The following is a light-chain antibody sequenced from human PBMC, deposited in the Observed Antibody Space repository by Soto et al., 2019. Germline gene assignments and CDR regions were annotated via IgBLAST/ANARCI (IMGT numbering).Light chain of an antibody. V-gene: IGLV1-47*02. CDR1: SSNIGVNY. J-gene: IGLJ3*02. CDR3: AASDNSLSGRV. Sequence: QSVLTQAPSASGTPGQRVTISCSGSSSNIGVNYVYWYQQVPGTAPKLLVFDDNQRPSGVPDRFSDSKSGTSAFLAISGLRSEEEDDYYCAASDNSLSGRVFGGGTKVTVL. CDR2: DDN.